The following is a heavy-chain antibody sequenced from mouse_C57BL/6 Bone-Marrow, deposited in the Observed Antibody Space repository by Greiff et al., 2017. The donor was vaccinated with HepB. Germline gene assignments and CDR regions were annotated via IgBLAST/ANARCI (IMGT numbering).Heavy chain of an antibody. V-gene: IGHV1-77*01. J-gene: IGHJ2*01. D-gene: IGHD2-3*01. CDR1: GYTFTDYY. CDR2: IGTGSGST. Sequence: QVQLQQSGAELLKPGASVKISCKASGYTFTDYYIYWVKQWPGQGLEWIGKIGTGSGSTYYNEKFKGKATLTADKSSSTAYMQLSSLTSEDSAVYFSARGDGYYERFFDYWGQGTTLTVSS. CDR3: ARGDGYYERFFDY.